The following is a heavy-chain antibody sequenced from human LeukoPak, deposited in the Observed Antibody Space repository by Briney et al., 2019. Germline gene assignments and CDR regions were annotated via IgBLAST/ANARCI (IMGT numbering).Heavy chain of an antibody. CDR2: ISYDGGNK. V-gene: IGHV3-30-3*01. D-gene: IGHD2-15*01. Sequence: GGSLRLSCAASGFTFSSYAMHWVRQAPGKGLEWVAVISYDGGNKYYADSVKGRFTISRDNSKNTLYLQMNSLRAEDTAVYYCARLGRYCSGGSCYDYYYGMDVWGHGTTVTVSS. J-gene: IGHJ6*02. CDR3: ARLGRYCSGGSCYDYYYGMDV. CDR1: GFTFSSYA.